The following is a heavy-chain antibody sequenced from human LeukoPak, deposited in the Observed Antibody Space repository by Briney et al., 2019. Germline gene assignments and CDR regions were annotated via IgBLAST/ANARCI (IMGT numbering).Heavy chain of an antibody. CDR2: IYYSGST. J-gene: IGHJ4*02. D-gene: IGHD1-26*01. V-gene: IGHV4-59*01. CDR3: ARVPLYSGTYYFDY. Sequence: SETLSLTCTVSGGSISGYYWSRIRQPPGKGLEWIGYIYYSGSTNYNPSLKSRVTISVDAPKNQFSLKLSSVTAADTAVYYCARVPLYSGTYYFDYWGQGTLVTVSS. CDR1: GGSISGYY.